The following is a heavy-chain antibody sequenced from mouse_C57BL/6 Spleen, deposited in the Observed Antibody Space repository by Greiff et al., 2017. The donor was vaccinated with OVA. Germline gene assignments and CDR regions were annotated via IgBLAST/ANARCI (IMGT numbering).Heavy chain of an antibody. J-gene: IGHJ2*01. D-gene: IGHD3-3*01. Sequence: VQLQQPGAELVRPGASVKLSCTASGFNIKDDYMHWVKQRPEQGLEWIGWIDPENGDTEYASKFQGKATITADTSSNTAYLQLSSLTSEDTAVYYCTTRGDEDDWGQGTTLTVSS. CDR2: IDPENGDT. CDR1: GFNIKDDY. V-gene: IGHV14-4*01. CDR3: TTRGDEDD.